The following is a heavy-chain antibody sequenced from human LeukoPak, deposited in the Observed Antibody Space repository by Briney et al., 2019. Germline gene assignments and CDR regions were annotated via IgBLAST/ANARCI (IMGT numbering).Heavy chain of an antibody. V-gene: IGHV1-69*04. CDR1: GGTFSSYA. CDR2: IIPILGIA. D-gene: IGHD3-10*01. CDR3: AGPEAAGRTTGDYRL. Sequence: GASVKVSCKASGGTFSSYAISWVRQAPGQGLEWMGRIIPILGIANYAQKFQGRVTITADKSTSTAYMELSSLRSEDTAVYYCAGPEAAGRTTGDYRLWGQGTLVTVSS. J-gene: IGHJ4*02.